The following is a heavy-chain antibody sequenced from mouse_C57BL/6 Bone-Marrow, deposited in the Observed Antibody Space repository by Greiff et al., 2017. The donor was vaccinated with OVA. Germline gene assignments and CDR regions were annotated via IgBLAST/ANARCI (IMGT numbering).Heavy chain of an antibody. V-gene: IGHV1-42*01. CDR2: INPSTGGT. Sequence: EVQLQQSGPELVKPGASVKISCKASGYSFTGYYMNWVKQSPEKSLEWIGEINPSTGGTTYNQKFKAKATLTVDKSSSTAYMQLKSLTSEDSAGYYCARRLFMDYWGQGTSVTVSS. J-gene: IGHJ4*01. D-gene: IGHD3-2*02. CDR1: GYSFTGYY. CDR3: ARRLFMDY.